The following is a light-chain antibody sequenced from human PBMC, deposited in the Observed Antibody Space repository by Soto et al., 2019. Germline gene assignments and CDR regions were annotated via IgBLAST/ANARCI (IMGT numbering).Light chain of an antibody. CDR2: GAS. J-gene: IGKJ4*01. Sequence: EIVLTQSPGTLSLSPGERATLSCRASQIVDRLYLSWYQHKPGQAPRPLIYGASSRATGIPDRFSGSGSGTDFTLTISRLEPEDFAVYYCQQYTRSPPQVIFGGGTKVEI. CDR3: QQYTRSPPQVI. V-gene: IGKV3-20*01. CDR1: QIVDRLY.